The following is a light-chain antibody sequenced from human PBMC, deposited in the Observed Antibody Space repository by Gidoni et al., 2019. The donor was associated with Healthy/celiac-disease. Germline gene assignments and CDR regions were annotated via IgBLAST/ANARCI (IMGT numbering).Light chain of an antibody. V-gene: IGKV1-5*03. CDR2: KAS. CDR3: QQYNSYPWT. J-gene: IGKJ1*01. CDR1: QSIRSW. Sequence: DIQMTQSTSTLSASVGDRVTITCRASQSIRSWLAWYQQKPGKAPKLLIYKASSLESGVPSRFSGSGSGTEFTLTISSLQPDDFATYYCQQYNSYPWTFXXXTKVEIK.